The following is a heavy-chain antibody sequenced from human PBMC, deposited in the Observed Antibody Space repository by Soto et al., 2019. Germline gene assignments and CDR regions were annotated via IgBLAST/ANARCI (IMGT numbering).Heavy chain of an antibody. V-gene: IGHV1-69*01. Sequence: KISCKASGGTFSSYAISWVRQAPGQGLEWMGGIIPIFGTANYAQKFQGRVTITADESTSTAYMKLSSLRSEDTAVYYCAINYYDSSGYYYYYGMDVWGQGTTVTVSS. CDR2: IIPIFGTA. CDR3: AINYYDSSGYYYYYGMDV. J-gene: IGHJ6*02. D-gene: IGHD3-22*01. CDR1: GGTFSSYA.